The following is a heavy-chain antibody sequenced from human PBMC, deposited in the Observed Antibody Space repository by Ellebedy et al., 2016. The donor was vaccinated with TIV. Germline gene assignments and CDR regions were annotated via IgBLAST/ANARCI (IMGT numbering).Heavy chain of an antibody. J-gene: IGHJ4*02. CDR1: GFTFSSYA. Sequence: GESLKISCAASGFTFSSYAMHWVRQAPGKGLEWVAVISYDGSNKYYADSVKGRFTISRDNSENTLYLHMNSLRTEDTAVYFCAKDRTAGDGYWVFDSWGQGTLVTVSS. CDR2: ISYDGSNK. CDR3: AKDRTAGDGYWVFDS. D-gene: IGHD5-18*01. V-gene: IGHV3-30-3*01.